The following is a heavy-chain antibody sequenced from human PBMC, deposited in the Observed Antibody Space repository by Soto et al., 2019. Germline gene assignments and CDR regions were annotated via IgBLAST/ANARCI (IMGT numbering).Heavy chain of an antibody. J-gene: IGHJ6*02. CDR3: ARSMYSTSAQLYYGMDV. V-gene: IGHV4-38-2*01. D-gene: IGHD6-6*01. CDR1: GYSIRSGYF. Sequence: SEALSLTCAVSGYSIRSGYFWGWIRQPPGKGLEWIGSMYHSGITYYNLSLKSRVTISVDTSKNQLSLKLSSATAADTAVYYCARSMYSTSAQLYYGMDVWGQGTTVTV. CDR2: MYHSGIT.